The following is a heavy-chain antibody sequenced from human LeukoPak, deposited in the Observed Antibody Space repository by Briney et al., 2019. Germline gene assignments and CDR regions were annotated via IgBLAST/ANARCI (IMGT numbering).Heavy chain of an antibody. D-gene: IGHD2-2*01. CDR1: GFTFSSYA. V-gene: IGHV3-30-3*01. Sequence: GRSLRLSCAASGFTFSSYAMHWVRQAPGKGLEWVAVISYDGSNKYYADSVKGRFTISRDNSKNTLYLQMNSLRAEDTAVYYCARATRLVVPAASVFDYWGQGTLVTVSS. CDR3: ARATRLVVPAASVFDY. J-gene: IGHJ4*02. CDR2: ISYDGSNK.